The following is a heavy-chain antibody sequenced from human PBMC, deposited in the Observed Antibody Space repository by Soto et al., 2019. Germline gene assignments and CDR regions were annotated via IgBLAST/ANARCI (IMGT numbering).Heavy chain of an antibody. CDR1: RGTFSSYA. CDR2: RIPSFGTG. V-gene: IGHV1-69*13. CDR3: ARNNYGYWSYYYCGMEV. Sequence: SVHVSHQPSRGTFSSYAIRWGRNAPGPGLEWMGGRIPSFGTGNYAQKFQGRVTITADESTSTAYMELSSLRTVDTAVYYCARNNYGYWSYYYCGMEVWGQGTTVTVSS. D-gene: IGHD5-18*01. J-gene: IGHJ6*02.